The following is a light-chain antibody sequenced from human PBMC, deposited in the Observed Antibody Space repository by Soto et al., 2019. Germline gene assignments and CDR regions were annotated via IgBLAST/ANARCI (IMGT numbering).Light chain of an antibody. J-gene: IGKJ1*01. Sequence: DKLMSQSPATLSVSPGERVTLSCRASQNIHNHMSWFLQKPGQTPRLLIYDAIIRAPDVPARFSGSWAGDAVTLNINRLQSENFAVYYCQQYYNWPRTFGQGTKVDI. CDR2: DAI. CDR3: QQYYNWPRT. V-gene: IGKV3-15*01. CDR1: QNIHNH.